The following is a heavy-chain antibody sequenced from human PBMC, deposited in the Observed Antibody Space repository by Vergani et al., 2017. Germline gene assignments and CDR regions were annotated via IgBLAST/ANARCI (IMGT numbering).Heavy chain of an antibody. CDR2: IYYSGST. Sequence: QVQLQESGPGLVKPSETLSITCTVSGGSISSYYWSWIRQPPGKGLEWIGYIYYSGSTNYNPSLKSRVTISVDTSKNQFSLKLSSVTAADTAVYYCARVVDGVAGTYYYYYMDVWGKGTTVTVSS. CDR1: GGSISSYY. CDR3: ARVVDGVAGTYYYYYMDV. J-gene: IGHJ6*03. D-gene: IGHD6-19*01. V-gene: IGHV4-59*01.